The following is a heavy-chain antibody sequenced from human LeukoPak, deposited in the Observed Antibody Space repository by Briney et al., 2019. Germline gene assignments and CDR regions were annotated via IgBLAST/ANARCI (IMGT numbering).Heavy chain of an antibody. CDR3: ARELVVVPADFDY. CDR1: GGTFSSYA. J-gene: IGHJ4*02. Sequence: GASVKVSCKASGGTFSSYAISWVRQAPGQGLEWMGIINPSGGSTSYAQKFQGRVTMTRDMSTSTVYMELSSLRSEDTAVYYCARELVVVPADFDYWGQGTLVTVSS. D-gene: IGHD2-2*01. CDR2: INPSGGST. V-gene: IGHV1-46*01.